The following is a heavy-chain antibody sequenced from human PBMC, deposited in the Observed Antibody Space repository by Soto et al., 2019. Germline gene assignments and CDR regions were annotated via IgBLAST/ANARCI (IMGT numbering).Heavy chain of an antibody. CDR3: ARDWDRQQLVTDAFDI. J-gene: IGHJ3*02. CDR1: GFTFSSYS. V-gene: IGHV3-48*01. D-gene: IGHD6-13*01. CDR2: ISSSSSTI. Sequence: EVQLVESGGGLVQPGGSLRLSCAASGFTFSSYSMNWVRQAPGKGLEWVSYISSSSSTIYYADSVKGRFTISRDNAKNSLYLQMNSLRAEDTAVYYCARDWDRQQLVTDAFDIWGQGTMVTVSS.